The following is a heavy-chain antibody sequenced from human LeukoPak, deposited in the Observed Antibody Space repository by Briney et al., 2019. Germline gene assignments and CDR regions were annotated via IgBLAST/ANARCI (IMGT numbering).Heavy chain of an antibody. CDR3: ARQRYSNYVRYYYMDV. D-gene: IGHD4-11*01. CDR2: IYYSGSI. V-gene: IGHV4-39*01. CDR1: GGSISSSSYY. Sequence: PSETLSLTCTVSGGSISSSSYYWGWIRQPPGKGLEWIGSIYYSGSIYYNTSLKSRVTISVDTSKNRFSLKLSSVTAADTAVYYCARQRYSNYVRYYYMDVWGKGTTVTVSS. J-gene: IGHJ6*03.